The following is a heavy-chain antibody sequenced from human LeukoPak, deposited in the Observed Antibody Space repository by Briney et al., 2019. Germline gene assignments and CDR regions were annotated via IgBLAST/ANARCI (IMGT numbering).Heavy chain of an antibody. Sequence: GGSLRLSCAASGFNFSSHGMHWVRQAPGKGLEWVAVIWHDGRNKYYADSVKGRFTISRDNSRNTLYLQMNSLRAEDTAVYYRARRSKGANYFDHWGQGTLVTVSS. CDR3: ARRSKGANYFDH. CDR2: IWHDGRNK. V-gene: IGHV3-33*01. J-gene: IGHJ4*02. D-gene: IGHD3-16*01. CDR1: GFNFSSHG.